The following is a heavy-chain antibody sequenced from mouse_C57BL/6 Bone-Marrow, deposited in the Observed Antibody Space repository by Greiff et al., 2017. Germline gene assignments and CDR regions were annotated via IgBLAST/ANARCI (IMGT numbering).Heavy chain of an antibody. CDR2: IDPSDSYT. J-gene: IGHJ2*01. Sequence: QVQLQQSGAELVMPGASVKLSCKASGYTFTSYWMHWVKQRPGQGLEWIGEIDPSDSYTNYNQKFKGKSTLTVDKSSSTAYMQLSSLTSEDSAVYYCASGDGYYDFDYWGQGTTLTVSS. D-gene: IGHD2-3*01. CDR3: ASGDGYYDFDY. V-gene: IGHV1-69*01. CDR1: GYTFTSYW.